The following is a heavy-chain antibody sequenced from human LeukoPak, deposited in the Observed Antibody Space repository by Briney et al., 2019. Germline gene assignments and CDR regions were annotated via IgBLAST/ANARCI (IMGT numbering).Heavy chain of an antibody. CDR3: GYTNNFYH. J-gene: IGHJ4*02. D-gene: IGHD3-16*02. Sequence: GESLRLSCVASGLSFSGQWLNWVRQAPGQGLGWVANVKHDGGEKYYVDSVKGRFTISRDDGQNSLSLHMNSVRAEDTAVYYCGYTNNFYHWGQGALVVVSA. CDR1: GLSFSGQW. CDR2: VKHDGGEK. V-gene: IGHV3-7*01.